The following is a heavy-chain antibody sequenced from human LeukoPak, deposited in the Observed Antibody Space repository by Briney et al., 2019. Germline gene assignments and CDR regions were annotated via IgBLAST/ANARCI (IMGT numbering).Heavy chain of an antibody. V-gene: IGHV3-23*01. J-gene: IGHJ4*02. CDR1: GFTFSSYG. Sequence: GGSLRLSCAASGFTFSSYGMSWVRQAPGKGLEWVSVISGSGGSTYYADSVKGRFTISRDNSKNTVYLQVNSLRAEDTAVYYCSRNGLVDFDYWGQGSRVIVSP. CDR3: SRNGLVDFDY. CDR2: ISGSGGST. D-gene: IGHD6-13*01.